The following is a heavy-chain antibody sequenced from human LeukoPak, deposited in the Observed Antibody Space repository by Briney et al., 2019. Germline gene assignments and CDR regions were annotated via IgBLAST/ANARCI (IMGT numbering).Heavy chain of an antibody. V-gene: IGHV1-18*01. CDR2: ISSYNGNT. CDR3: PRDLGSYYFDY. D-gene: IGHD1-26*01. CDR1: GCTLISYA. J-gene: IGHJ4*02. Sequence: ASVKVSCKASGCTLISYAISWVRQAPGQGLEWMGWISSYNGNTNYAHKLQGRVIMTTHTPTRKAYMDLRNLTSDDTHVHYCPRDLGSYYFDYWGQRTLGTVSS.